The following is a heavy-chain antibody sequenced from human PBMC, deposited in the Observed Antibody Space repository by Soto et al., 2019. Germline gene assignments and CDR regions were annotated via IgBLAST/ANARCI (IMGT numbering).Heavy chain of an antibody. D-gene: IGHD3-22*01. Sequence: QVQLVQSGAEVKKPGASVKVSSKASGYTFTSYYMHWVRQAPGQGLEWMGIINPSGGSTSYAQKFQGRVTMTRDTSTSTVYMELSSLRSEDTAVYYCARDGARITMIVVDPLYYFDYWGQGTLVTVSS. CDR1: GYTFTSYY. V-gene: IGHV1-46*01. CDR3: ARDGARITMIVVDPLYYFDY. J-gene: IGHJ4*02. CDR2: INPSGGST.